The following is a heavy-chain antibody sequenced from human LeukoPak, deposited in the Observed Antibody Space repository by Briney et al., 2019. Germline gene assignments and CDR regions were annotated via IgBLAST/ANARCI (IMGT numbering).Heavy chain of an antibody. V-gene: IGHV3-33*08. D-gene: IGHD6-19*01. CDR1: GFTFSSYA. CDR3: ARGIAVAGTFWFDQ. CDR2: IWYDGSNK. J-gene: IGHJ5*02. Sequence: GGSLRLSCAASGFTFSSYAMHWVRQAPGKGLEWVAVIWYDGSNKYYADSVKGRFTISRDNSKNTLYLQMNSLRAEDTAVYYCARGIAVAGTFWFDQWGQGTLVTVSS.